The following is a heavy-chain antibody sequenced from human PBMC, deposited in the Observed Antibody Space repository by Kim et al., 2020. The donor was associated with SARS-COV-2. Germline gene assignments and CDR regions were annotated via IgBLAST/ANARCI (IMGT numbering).Heavy chain of an antibody. V-gene: IGHV3-21*01. CDR1: GFTFSSYS. CDR3: LAGTDFDY. J-gene: IGHJ4*02. CDR2: ISSSSSYI. D-gene: IGHD1-1*01. Sequence: GGSLRLSFAASGFTFSSYSMNWVRQAPGKGLEWVSSISSSSSYIYYADSVKGRFTISRDNAKNSLYLQMNSLIAEDTAVYYCLAGTDFDYWGQGTLVTVSS.